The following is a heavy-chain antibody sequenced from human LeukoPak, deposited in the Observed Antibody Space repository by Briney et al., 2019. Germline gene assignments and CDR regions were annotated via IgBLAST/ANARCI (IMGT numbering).Heavy chain of an antibody. D-gene: IGHD3-22*01. CDR3: ARAPYDSSGYYRDY. V-gene: IGHV1-18*01. J-gene: IGHJ4*02. Sequence: ASVKVSCTASGYTFTSYGISWVRQAPGQGLEWMGWISAYNGNTNYAQKLQGRVTMTTDTSTSTAYMELRSLRSDDTAVCYCARAPYDSSGYYRDYWGQGTLVTVSS. CDR2: ISAYNGNT. CDR1: GYTFTSYG.